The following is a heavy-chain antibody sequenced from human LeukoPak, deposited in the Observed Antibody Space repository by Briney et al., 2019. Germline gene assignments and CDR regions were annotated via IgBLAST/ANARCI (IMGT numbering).Heavy chain of an antibody. CDR1: GFTFSSYN. V-gene: IGHV3-21*01. J-gene: IGHJ4*02. Sequence: PGGSLRLSCAASGFTFSSYNMNWVRQAPGKGLEWVSSISSSSSYIYYADSVKGRFTISRDNAKNSLYPQMNSLRAEDTAVYYCARVPLRGSWYLTYWGQGTLVTVSS. CDR2: ISSSSSYI. CDR3: ARVPLRGSWYLTY. D-gene: IGHD6-13*01.